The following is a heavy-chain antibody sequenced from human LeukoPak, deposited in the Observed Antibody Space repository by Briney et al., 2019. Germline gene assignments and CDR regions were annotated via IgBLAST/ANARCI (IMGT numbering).Heavy chain of an antibody. D-gene: IGHD3-3*01. Sequence: PSETLSLTCAVYGGSFSGYYWSWIRQPPGKGLEWIGEINHSGSTNYNPSLKSRVTISVDTSKNQFSLKLSSVTAADTAVYYCARRVPFWSGNSPFDYWGQGTLVTVSS. CDR1: GGSFSGYY. V-gene: IGHV4-34*01. CDR2: INHSGST. J-gene: IGHJ4*02. CDR3: ARRVPFWSGNSPFDY.